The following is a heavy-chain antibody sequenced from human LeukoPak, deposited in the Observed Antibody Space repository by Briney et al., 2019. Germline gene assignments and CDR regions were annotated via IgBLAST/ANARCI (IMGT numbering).Heavy chain of an antibody. CDR2: IYSTGST. CDR1: GGSISSYY. CDR3: ARQIASAGTAGFDF. V-gene: IGHV4-4*07. J-gene: IGHJ4*02. Sequence: SETLSLTCTVSGGSISSYYWSWIRQPAGKGLECIGRIYSTGSTNYNPSLKSRVTMSVDTSKNQFSLRLMSVTAADTAVYYCARQIASAGTAGFDFWGQGALVTVSS. D-gene: IGHD6-13*01.